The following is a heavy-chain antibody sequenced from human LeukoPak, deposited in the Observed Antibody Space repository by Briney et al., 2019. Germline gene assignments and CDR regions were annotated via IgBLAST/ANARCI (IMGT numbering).Heavy chain of an antibody. J-gene: IGHJ4*02. Sequence: PGGSLRLSCAASGFTFSSYGMHWVRQAPGKGLEWVAFIRYDGSNKYYADSVKGRFTISRDNSKNTLYLQMNSLRAEDTAVYYCAKDLVPLGYSGDDAGDYWGQGTLVTVSS. CDR2: IRYDGSNK. CDR3: AKDLVPLGYSGDDAGDY. V-gene: IGHV3-30*02. CDR1: GFTFSSYG. D-gene: IGHD5-12*01.